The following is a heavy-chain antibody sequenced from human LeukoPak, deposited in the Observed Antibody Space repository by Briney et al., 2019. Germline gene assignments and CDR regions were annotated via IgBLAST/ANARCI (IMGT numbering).Heavy chain of an antibody. CDR3: ARDSMVRGVIYYYYYGMDV. CDR2: TSSSGSTI. D-gene: IGHD3-10*01. Sequence: GGSLRLSCAASGFTFSDYYMSWIRQAPGKGLEWVSYTSSSGSTIYYADSVKGRFTISRDNAKNSLYLQMNSLRAEDTAVYYCARDSMVRGVIYYYYYGMDVWGQGTTVTVSS. CDR1: GFTFSDYY. J-gene: IGHJ6*02. V-gene: IGHV3-11*01.